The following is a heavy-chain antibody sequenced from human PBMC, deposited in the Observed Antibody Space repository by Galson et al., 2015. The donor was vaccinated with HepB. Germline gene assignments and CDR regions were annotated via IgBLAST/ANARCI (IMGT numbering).Heavy chain of an antibody. J-gene: IGHJ3*02. CDR2: ITASSSII. V-gene: IGHV3-48*02. CDR1: GFTFSSYN. D-gene: IGHD4-17*01. CDR3: VRVLYGDYVATGYAFDI. Sequence: SLRLSCAASGFTFSSYNMNWVRQAPGKGLEWVSFITASSSIIYYADSVKGRFTISRDNAKNSLFLQMNSLRDEDTAVCYCVRVLYGDYVATGYAFDIWGQGTMVTVSS.